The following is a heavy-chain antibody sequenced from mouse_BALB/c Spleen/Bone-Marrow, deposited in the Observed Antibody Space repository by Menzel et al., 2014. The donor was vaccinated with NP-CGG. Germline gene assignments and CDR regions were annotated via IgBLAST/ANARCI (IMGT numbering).Heavy chain of an antibody. CDR3: ARRLLRYYAMDY. V-gene: IGHV7-1*02. CDR2: SRNKANDYTT. J-gene: IGHJ4*01. Sequence: EVKLMESGGGLVQPGGSLRLSCATSGFTFSDFYMEWVRQPPGKRLEWIAASRNKANDYTTEYSASVKGRFIVSRDTSQSILYLQINALRAEDTAIYYCARRLLRYYAMDYWGQGTSVTVSS. D-gene: IGHD1-1*01. CDR1: GFTFSDFY.